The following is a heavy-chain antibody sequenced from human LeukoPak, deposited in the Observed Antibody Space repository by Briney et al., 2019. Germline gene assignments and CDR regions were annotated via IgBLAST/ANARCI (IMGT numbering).Heavy chain of an antibody. Sequence: PSETLSLTCTVSGGSISSGDYYWSWIRQPPGKGLEWIGYIYYSGSTNYNPSLKSRVTISVDTSKNQFSLKLSSVTAADTAVYYCARVPGPYDFWSEAPWYMDVWGKGTTVTVSS. CDR3: ARVPGPYDFWSEAPWYMDV. V-gene: IGHV4-61*08. J-gene: IGHJ6*03. CDR2: IYYSGST. CDR1: GGSISSGDYY. D-gene: IGHD3-3*01.